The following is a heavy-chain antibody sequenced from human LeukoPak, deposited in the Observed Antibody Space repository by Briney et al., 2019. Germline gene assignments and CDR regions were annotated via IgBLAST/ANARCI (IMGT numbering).Heavy chain of an antibody. CDR3: ARVWTIFGVAPFDY. CDR2: IIPIFGTA. J-gene: IGHJ4*02. CDR1: GGTFSSYA. Sequence: SVKVSCKASGGTFSSYAISWVRQAPAQGLEWMGGIIPIFGTANYAQKFQGRVTITADESTSTAYIKLSSLRPEDTAVYYCARVWTIFGVAPFDYWGQGTLVTVSA. D-gene: IGHD3-3*02. V-gene: IGHV1-69*13.